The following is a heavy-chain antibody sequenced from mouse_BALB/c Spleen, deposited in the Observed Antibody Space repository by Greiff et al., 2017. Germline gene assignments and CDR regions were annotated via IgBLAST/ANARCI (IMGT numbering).Heavy chain of an antibody. CDR1: GFTFNTNA. CDR2: IRSKSNNYAT. D-gene: IGHD1-1*01. J-gene: IGHJ4*01. V-gene: IGHV10S3*01. CDR3: VRITTAMDY. Sequence: EVKLVETGGGLVQPKGSLKLSCAASGFTFNTNAMNWVRQAPGKGLEWVARIRSKSNNYATYYADSVKDRFTISRDDSQSMLYLQMNNLKTEDTAMYYCVRITTAMDYWGQGTSVTVSS.